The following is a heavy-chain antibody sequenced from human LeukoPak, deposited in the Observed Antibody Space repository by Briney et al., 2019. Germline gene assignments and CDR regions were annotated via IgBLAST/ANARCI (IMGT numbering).Heavy chain of an antibody. CDR2: IYTSGST. Sequence: PSETLSLTCSVSGGSISSYYWSWIRQPAGKGLEWIGRIYTSGSTNYNPSLKSRVTMSVDTSKNQFSLKLSSVTAADTAVYYCARGYSSSWYVWFDPWGQGTLVTVSS. J-gene: IGHJ5*02. V-gene: IGHV4-4*07. CDR3: ARGYSSSWYVWFDP. CDR1: GGSISSYY. D-gene: IGHD6-13*01.